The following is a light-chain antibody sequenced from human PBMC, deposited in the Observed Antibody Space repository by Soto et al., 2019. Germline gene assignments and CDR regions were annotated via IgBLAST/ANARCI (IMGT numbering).Light chain of an antibody. CDR3: QLYGSSSYT. V-gene: IGKV3-20*01. CDR2: GAS. Sequence: EIVMTQSPGTLSVSPGERATLSCRASQSVSSNLAWYQQKPGQAPRLLIYGASRRATDIPDRFSGSGSGTDFTLTISRLEPEDFAVYYCQLYGSSSYTFGQGTKVDIK. J-gene: IGKJ2*01. CDR1: QSVSSN.